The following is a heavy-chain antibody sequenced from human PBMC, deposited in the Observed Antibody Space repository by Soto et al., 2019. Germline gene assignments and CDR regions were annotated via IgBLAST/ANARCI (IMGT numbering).Heavy chain of an antibody. D-gene: IGHD6-13*01. Sequence: PSETRSLTCTVSGGSISSSSYYWGWIRQPPGKGLEWIGSIYYSGSTYYNPSLKSRVTISVDTSKNQFSLKLSSVTAADTAVYYCARHRGGAAAGYYYYGMDVWGQGTTVTVSS. CDR3: ARHRGGAAAGYYYYGMDV. V-gene: IGHV4-39*01. CDR2: IYYSGST. J-gene: IGHJ6*02. CDR1: GGSISSSSYY.